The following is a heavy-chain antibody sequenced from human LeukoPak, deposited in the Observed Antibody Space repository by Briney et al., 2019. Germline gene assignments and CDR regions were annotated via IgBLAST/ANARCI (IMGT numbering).Heavy chain of an antibody. CDR3: TSSHYYDSSGYSNSYYYYYGMDV. CDR2: IKQGGSEK. CDR1: GFTFSSYW. D-gene: IGHD3-22*01. V-gene: IGHV3-7*01. J-gene: IGHJ6*02. Sequence: GGSLRLSCGASGFTFSSYWMSWVRQAPGKGLEWVANIKQGGSEKYYVDSVKGRFTISRDNAKNSLYLQMNSLRAEDTAVYYCTSSHYYDSSGYSNSYYYYYGMDVWGQGTTVTVSS.